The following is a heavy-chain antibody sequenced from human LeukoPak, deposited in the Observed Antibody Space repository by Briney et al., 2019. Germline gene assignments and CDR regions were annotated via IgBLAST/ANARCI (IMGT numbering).Heavy chain of an antibody. V-gene: IGHV1-18*01. Sequence: ASVNVSCKASRCTFPSYGISGVRQAPGQGLEWMGWISAYNGNTNYAQKLQGRVTMTTDTFTSTAYMELRSLRSDDTAVYYCARDKAKHYYDSSGYYYYFDYWGQGTLVTVSS. D-gene: IGHD3-22*01. CDR3: ARDKAKHYYDSSGYYYYFDY. CDR2: ISAYNGNT. CDR1: RCTFPSYG. J-gene: IGHJ4*02.